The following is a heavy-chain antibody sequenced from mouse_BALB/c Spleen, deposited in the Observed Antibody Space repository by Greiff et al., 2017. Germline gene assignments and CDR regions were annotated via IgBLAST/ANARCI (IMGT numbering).Heavy chain of an antibody. Sequence: EVQRVESGPGLVKPSQSLSLTCSVTGYSITSGYYWNWIRQFPGNKLEWMGYISYDGSNNYNPSLKNRISITRDTSKNQFFLKLNSVTTEDTATYYCARDDYDGGFDYWGQGTTLTVSS. CDR1: GYSITSGYY. D-gene: IGHD2-4*01. J-gene: IGHJ2*01. CDR3: ARDDYDGGFDY. V-gene: IGHV3-6*02. CDR2: ISYDGSN.